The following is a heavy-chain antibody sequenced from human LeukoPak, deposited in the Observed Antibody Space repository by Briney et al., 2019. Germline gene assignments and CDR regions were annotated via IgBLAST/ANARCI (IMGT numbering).Heavy chain of an antibody. CDR2: ISGNGAGT. D-gene: IGHD6-13*01. CDR3: AREGYSSSLSSFDY. CDR1: GFTFSSYA. J-gene: IGHJ4*02. Sequence: GGSLRLSCAASGFTFSSYAMSWVRQAPGKGLEWVSGISGNGAGTYYGDSVKGRFTISRDNSKNTLYLQMNSLRAEDAAVYYCAREGYSSSLSSFDYWGQGTLVTVSS. V-gene: IGHV3-23*01.